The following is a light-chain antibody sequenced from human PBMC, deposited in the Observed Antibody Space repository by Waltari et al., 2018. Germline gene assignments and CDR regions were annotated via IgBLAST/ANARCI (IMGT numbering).Light chain of an antibody. Sequence: DLVMTQSPDSLAVSLGERATINCKSSQSVLYSPHNKNYLTWYQQKPGRPPKLLIYWAPNRESGVPDRCSGSGSGTDFTLTISTLQAEDVAVYYCQQFFNVPYTFGQGTKLEIK. CDR1: QSVLYSPHNKNY. CDR2: WAP. CDR3: QQFFNVPYT. J-gene: IGKJ2*01. V-gene: IGKV4-1*01.